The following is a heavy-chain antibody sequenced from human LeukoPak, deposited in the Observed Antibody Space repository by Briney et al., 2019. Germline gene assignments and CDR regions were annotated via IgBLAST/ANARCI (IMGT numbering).Heavy chain of an antibody. D-gene: IGHD2-2*01. CDR2: IIPIFGTA. V-gene: IGHV1-69*05. CDR1: GGTFSSYA. J-gene: IGHJ6*03. Sequence: SVKVSCKASGGTFSSYAISWVRQAPGQGLEWMGGIIPIFGTANYAQKFQGRVTITTDESTSTAYMELSSLRSEDTAVYYCASSRAAMVYYMDVWGKGTTVTVSS. CDR3: ASSRAAMVYYMDV.